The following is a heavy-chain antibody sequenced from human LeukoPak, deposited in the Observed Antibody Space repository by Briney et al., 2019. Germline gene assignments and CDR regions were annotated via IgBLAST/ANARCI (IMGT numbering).Heavy chain of an antibody. D-gene: IGHD2-15*01. CDR3: AKELGGSSFDY. CDR2: ISSSNTYI. J-gene: IGHJ4*02. Sequence: PGGSLRLSCAASGFSFSSYTMNWVRQAPGKGLEWVSSISSSNTYIYYADSVKGRFTISRDNAKNSLYLQMNSLRAEDTAVYYCAKELGGSSFDYRGQGALVSVSS. V-gene: IGHV3-21*01. CDR1: GFSFSSYT.